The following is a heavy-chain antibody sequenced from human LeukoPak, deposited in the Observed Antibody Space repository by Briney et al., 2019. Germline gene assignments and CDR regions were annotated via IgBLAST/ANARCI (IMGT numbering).Heavy chain of an antibody. J-gene: IGHJ1*01. Sequence: PGGSLRLSCAGSGFTFSSYSMNWVRQAPGKGLEWVSYISSSSSTIYYADSVKGRFTISRDNAKNSLYLQMNSLRAEDTAVYYCARDGPTEYFQHWGQGTLVAVSS. CDR1: GFTFSSYS. CDR3: ARDGPTEYFQH. V-gene: IGHV3-48*04. CDR2: ISSSSSTI.